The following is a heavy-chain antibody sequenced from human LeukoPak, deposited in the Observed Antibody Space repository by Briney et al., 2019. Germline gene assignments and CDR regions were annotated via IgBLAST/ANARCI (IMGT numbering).Heavy chain of an antibody. CDR3: ARGNGSGSYYNFNWFDP. D-gene: IGHD3-10*01. Sequence: GGSLRLSCAASGFTFSSYAMHWVRQAPGNGLEWVAVISYDGSNKYYADSVKGRFTISRDNSKNTLYLQMNSLRAEDTAVYYCARGNGSGSYYNFNWFDPWGQGTLVTVSS. CDR2: ISYDGSNK. CDR1: GFTFSSYA. V-gene: IGHV3-30-3*01. J-gene: IGHJ5*02.